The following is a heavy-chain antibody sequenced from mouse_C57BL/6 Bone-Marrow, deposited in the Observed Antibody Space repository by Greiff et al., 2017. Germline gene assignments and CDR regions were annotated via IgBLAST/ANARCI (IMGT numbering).Heavy chain of an antibody. CDR1: GFTFSDYY. D-gene: IGHD1-1*01. V-gene: IGHV5-4*02. Sequence: EVKLVESGGGLVKPGGSLKLSCAASGFTFSDYYMYWVRQTPERRLEWVATISDGGIYTYYPDSVKGRFTISRDNAKNNLYLQMNSLQSEDTAMYYCTRPPYVSSYPFAYWGQGTLVTVSA. CDR3: TRPPYVSSYPFAY. CDR2: ISDGGIYT. J-gene: IGHJ3*01.